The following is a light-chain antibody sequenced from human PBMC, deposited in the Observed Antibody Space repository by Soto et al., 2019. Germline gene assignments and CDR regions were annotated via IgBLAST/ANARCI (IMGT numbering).Light chain of an antibody. CDR3: QQYNSYSAT. Sequence: DIQMTQPPATQNAYIGDRVTITCRASQRISSWLAWYQQKPGKAPKLLIYDASSLESGVPSRFSGSGSGTEFTLTISSLQPDDFATYYCQQYNSYSATFGQGTKVE. V-gene: IGKV1-5*01. CDR1: QRISSW. J-gene: IGKJ1*01. CDR2: DAS.